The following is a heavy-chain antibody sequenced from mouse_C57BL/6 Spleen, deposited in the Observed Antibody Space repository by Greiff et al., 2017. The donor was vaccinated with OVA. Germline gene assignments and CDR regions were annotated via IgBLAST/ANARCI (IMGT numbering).Heavy chain of an antibody. V-gene: IGHV1-63*01. Sequence: QVQLQQSGAELVRPGTSVKMSCKASGYTFTNYWIGWAKQRPGHGLEWIGDIYPGGGYTNYNEKFKGKATLTADKSSSTAYMQLKSLTSEDSAVYYCARRGLALYYYAMDYWGQGTSVTVSS. J-gene: IGHJ4*01. D-gene: IGHD3-3*01. CDR1: GYTFTNYW. CDR3: ARRGLALYYYAMDY. CDR2: IYPGGGYT.